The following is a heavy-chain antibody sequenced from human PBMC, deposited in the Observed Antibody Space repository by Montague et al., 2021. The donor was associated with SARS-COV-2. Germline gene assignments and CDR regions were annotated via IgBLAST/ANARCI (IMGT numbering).Heavy chain of an antibody. V-gene: IGHV4-59*01. CDR2: IHHRGST. CDR3: AREGLHDWLDP. CDR1: NGSINSYY. Sequence: SETLSLTCTVSNGSINSYYRSWVRQPPGKRLEWIGYIHHRGSTNYNPSLESRVTTSIDTSKNQFSLKLTSVTAADTAVYFCAREGLHDWLDPWGQGTLVNVSS. J-gene: IGHJ5*02.